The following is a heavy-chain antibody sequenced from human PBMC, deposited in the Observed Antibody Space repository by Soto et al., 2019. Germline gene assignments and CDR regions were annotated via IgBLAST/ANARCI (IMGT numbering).Heavy chain of an antibody. V-gene: IGHV3-21*01. J-gene: IGHJ4*02. D-gene: IGHD5-12*01. CDR2: ISSSSSYI. CDR3: ARDGIVATISPIDY. CDR1: GFTFSSYS. Sequence: GGSLRLSCAASGFTFSSYSMNWVRQAPGKGLEWVSSISSSSSYIYYADSVKGRFTISRDNAKNSLYLQMNSLRAEDTAVYYCARDGIVATISPIDYWGQGTLVTVSS.